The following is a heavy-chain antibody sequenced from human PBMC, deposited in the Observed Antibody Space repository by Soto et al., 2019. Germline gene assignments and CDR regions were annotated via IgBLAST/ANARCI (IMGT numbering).Heavy chain of an antibody. V-gene: IGHV3-23*01. D-gene: IGHD6-13*01. Sequence: GGSLRLSCAASGFTFSSFAMNWVRQAPGKGLEWVSGVSLSGGGTYYADSVKGRFIISRDNSKNTLYLQLNSLRIEDTATYYCAKEAGASAAQYSLDSWGQGALVTVSS. J-gene: IGHJ4*02. CDR3: AKEAGASAAQYSLDS. CDR2: VSLSGGGT. CDR1: GFTFSSFA.